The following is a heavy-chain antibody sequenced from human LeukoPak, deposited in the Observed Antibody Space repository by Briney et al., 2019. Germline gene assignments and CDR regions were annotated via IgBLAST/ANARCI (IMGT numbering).Heavy chain of an antibody. CDR2: ISYDGSNK. D-gene: IGHD6-6*01. CDR1: GFTFSSYA. J-gene: IGHJ4*02. CDR3: ATTPTPIYSSSPYFDY. Sequence: GRSLRLSCAASGFTFSSYAMHWVRQAPGKGLEWVAVISYDGSNKYYADSVKGRFTISRDNSKNMLYLQMNSLRAEDTAVYYCATTPTPIYSSSPYFDYWGQGTLVTVSS. V-gene: IGHV3-30-3*01.